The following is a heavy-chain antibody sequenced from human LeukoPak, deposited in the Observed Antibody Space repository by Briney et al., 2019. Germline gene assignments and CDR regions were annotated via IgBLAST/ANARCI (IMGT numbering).Heavy chain of an antibody. Sequence: SEPLSLTCAVYGGSFSGYYWSWIRQPPGKGLEWIGEINHSGSTNYNPSLKSRVTISVDTSKNQFSLKLSSVTAADTAVYYCAGLRYFDWSIDYWGQGTLVTVSS. CDR3: AGLRYFDWSIDY. J-gene: IGHJ4*02. CDR1: GGSFSGYY. V-gene: IGHV4-34*01. CDR2: INHSGST. D-gene: IGHD3-9*01.